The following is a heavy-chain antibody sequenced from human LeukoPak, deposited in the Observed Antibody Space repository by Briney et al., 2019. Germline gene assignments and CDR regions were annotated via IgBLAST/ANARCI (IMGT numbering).Heavy chain of an antibody. V-gene: IGHV4-39*01. Sequence: SETLSLTCTVSGDSISSSSYFWGWIRQPPGRGLEWIGGRYYSGNTYYNPSLKSRVTISVDTSKNQFSLKLSSVTAADTAVYYCATSHDYGDYWGQGTLVTVSS. CDR1: GDSISSSSYF. CDR3: ATSHDYGDY. J-gene: IGHJ4*02. CDR2: RYYSGNT.